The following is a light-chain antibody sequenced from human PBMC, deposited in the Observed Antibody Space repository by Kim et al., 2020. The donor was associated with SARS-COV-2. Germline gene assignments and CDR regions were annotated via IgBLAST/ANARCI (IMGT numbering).Light chain of an antibody. V-gene: IGKV1-39*01. Sequence: ASVGDRVTITCRASQSISTYLNWYQQKPGKAPKLLIYAATNLQSGVPSRFSGSGSGTDFTLTISSLQTEDFATYYCQQSYSTPRTFGQGTKVEIK. CDR2: AAT. J-gene: IGKJ1*01. CDR1: QSISTY. CDR3: QQSYSTPRT.